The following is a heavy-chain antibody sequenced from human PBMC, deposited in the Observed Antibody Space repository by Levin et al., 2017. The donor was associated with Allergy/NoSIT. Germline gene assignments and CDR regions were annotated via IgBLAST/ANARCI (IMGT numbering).Heavy chain of an antibody. D-gene: IGHD3-10*01. J-gene: IGHJ4*02. CDR2: ISYDGSNK. V-gene: IGHV3-30*18. CDR1: GFTFSSYG. CDR3: AKSYGSFRGVITGSGGTYFDY. Sequence: PGESLKISCAASGFTFSSYGMHWVRQAPGKGLEWVAVISYDGSNKYYADSVKGRFTISRDNSKNTLYLQMNSLRAEDTAVYYCAKSYGSFRGVITGSGGTYFDYWGQGTLVTVSS.